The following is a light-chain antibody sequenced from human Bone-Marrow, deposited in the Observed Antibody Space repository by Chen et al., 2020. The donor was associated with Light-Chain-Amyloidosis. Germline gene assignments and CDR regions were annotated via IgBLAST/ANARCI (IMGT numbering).Light chain of an antibody. J-gene: IGLJ3*02. CDR2: DES. CDR3: QVWDRSSDRPV. V-gene: IGLV3-21*02. CDR1: NIGSTS. Sequence: SSVLTQPSSVSVAPGQTATIACGGNNIGSTSVHWYQQTPGQAPLLVVYDESDRPSRIPERLSGANSGNAATLTIRMVEAGDEADYYCQVWDRSSDRPVFGGGTKLTVL.